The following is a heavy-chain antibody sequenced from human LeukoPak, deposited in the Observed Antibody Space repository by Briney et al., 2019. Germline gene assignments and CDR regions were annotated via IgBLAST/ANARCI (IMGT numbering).Heavy chain of an antibody. V-gene: IGHV4-34*01. Sequence: SETLSLTCAVYGGSFSGYYWSWIRQPPGKGLDWIGEINHSGSTNYNPSLKSRVTISVDTSKNQFSLKLSSVTAADTAVYYCARSRGWYLEYFQHWGQGTLVTVSS. CDR1: GGSFSGYY. CDR2: INHSGST. D-gene: IGHD6-19*01. J-gene: IGHJ1*01. CDR3: ARSRGWYLEYFQH.